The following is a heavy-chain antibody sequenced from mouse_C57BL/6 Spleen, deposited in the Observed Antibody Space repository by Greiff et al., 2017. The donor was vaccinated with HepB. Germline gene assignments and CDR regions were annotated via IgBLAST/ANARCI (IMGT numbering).Heavy chain of an antibody. J-gene: IGHJ3*01. CDR2: IDPSDSET. CDR3: ARGGLYYGNYGAY. V-gene: IGHV1-52*01. CDR1: GYTFTSYW. D-gene: IGHD2-1*01. Sequence: VQLQQSGAELVRPGSSVKLSCKASGYTFTSYWMHWVKQRPIQGLEWIGNIDPSDSETHYNQKFKDKATLTVDKSSSTAYMQLSSLTSEDSAVYYCARGGLYYGNYGAYWGQGTLVTVSA.